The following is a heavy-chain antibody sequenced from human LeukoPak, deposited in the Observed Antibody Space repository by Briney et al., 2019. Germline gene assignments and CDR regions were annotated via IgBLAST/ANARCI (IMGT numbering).Heavy chain of an antibody. D-gene: IGHD1-26*01. CDR3: ARLRVSGSYLYYFDN. J-gene: IGHJ4*02. V-gene: IGHV4-4*09. CDR1: GGPISSYH. Sequence: KPSETLSLTCTVSGGPISSYHWSWVRQPPRKGLEYIGYILTSGSTNYNPSLKSRVSISEDTSKNQFSLKLSSVTAADTAVYFCARLRVSGSYLYYFDNWGQGTLVTVSS. CDR2: ILTSGST.